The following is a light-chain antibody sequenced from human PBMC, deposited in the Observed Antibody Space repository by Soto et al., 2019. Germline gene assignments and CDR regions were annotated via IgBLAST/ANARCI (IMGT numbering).Light chain of an antibody. CDR3: QQSYSTPLA. CDR1: QSISNY. V-gene: IGKV1-39*01. CDR2: AAS. Sequence: DIQMTQSTSSLSASVGDRVTITCRASQSISNYLNWYQRKPGKAPEFLIYAASSLQSGFPSRFSGSGSGTDFTLTISSLQPEDFATYYCQQSYSTPLAFGGGTKVEMK. J-gene: IGKJ4*01.